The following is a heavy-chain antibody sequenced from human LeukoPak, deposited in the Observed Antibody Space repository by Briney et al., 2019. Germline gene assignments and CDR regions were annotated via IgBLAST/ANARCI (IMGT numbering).Heavy chain of an antibody. Sequence: ASVTVSCKASGYTFTDYYMHWVRQAPGQGLEWMGWINPNGGATNYAQKFQGRVTMTRDTSISTAYMELSRLRSDDTAVYYCARVTTFYFYYMDVWGKGTTVTVSS. CDR2: INPNGGAT. J-gene: IGHJ6*03. CDR3: ARVTTFYFYYMDV. D-gene: IGHD4-17*01. V-gene: IGHV1-2*02. CDR1: GYTFTDYY.